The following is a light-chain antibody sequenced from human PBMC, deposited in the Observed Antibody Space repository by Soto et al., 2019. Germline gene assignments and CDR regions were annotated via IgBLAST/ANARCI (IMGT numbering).Light chain of an antibody. CDR2: DVS. CDR1: SSDIGSYNY. Sequence: VLTQPASVSGSPGQSITIPCTGTSSDIGSYNYVSWYQQHPGKAPKLMIYDVSNRPSGISNRFSGSKSGNTASLTISGLQAEDEADYYCNSYTSSSTFVFGTGTKVNVL. V-gene: IGLV2-14*01. CDR3: NSYTSSSTFV. J-gene: IGLJ1*01.